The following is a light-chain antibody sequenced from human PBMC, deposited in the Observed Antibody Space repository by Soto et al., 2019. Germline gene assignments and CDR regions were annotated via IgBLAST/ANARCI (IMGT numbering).Light chain of an antibody. CDR1: QTISSW. V-gene: IGKV1-5*03. Sequence: DIQMTQSPSTLSGSVGDRVTITCRASQTISSWLAWYQQTPGKAPKLLIYKASTLESGGPSRFSGGGSGTKLSLPISSLQPADFATYYCQQYDTYSGTFGQGTKGDIK. J-gene: IGKJ1*01. CDR2: KAS. CDR3: QQYDTYSGT.